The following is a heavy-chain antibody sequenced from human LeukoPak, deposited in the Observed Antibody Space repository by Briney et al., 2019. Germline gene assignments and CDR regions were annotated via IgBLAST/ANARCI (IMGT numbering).Heavy chain of an antibody. CDR3: ARERNYYGSGSPLDY. V-gene: IGHV3-21*01. Sequence: PGGSLRLSCAASGFTFSSYAMNWVRQAPGKGLEGVSSISSSSSYIYYADSVKGRFTISRDNAKNSLYLQMNSLRAEDTAVYYCARERNYYGSGSPLDYWGQGTLVTVSS. D-gene: IGHD3-10*01. J-gene: IGHJ4*02. CDR2: ISSSSSYI. CDR1: GFTFSSYA.